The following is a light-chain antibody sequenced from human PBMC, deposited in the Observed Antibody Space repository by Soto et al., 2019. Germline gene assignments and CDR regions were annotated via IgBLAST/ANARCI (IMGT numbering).Light chain of an antibody. Sequence: EIVMTQSPATLSASPGERATLSCRASQFVSSYLAWYQQRPGQAPRLLIYDASTRAIGIPARFGGSGSGTEFTLTISSLQYEDFAVYYCQQYNDWPPQVTFGQGTKVDIK. CDR3: QQYNDWPPQVT. CDR1: QFVSSY. CDR2: DAS. V-gene: IGKV3-15*01. J-gene: IGKJ1*01.